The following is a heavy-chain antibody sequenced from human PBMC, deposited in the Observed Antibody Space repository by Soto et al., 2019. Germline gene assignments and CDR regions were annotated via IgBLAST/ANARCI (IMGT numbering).Heavy chain of an antibody. CDR3: ARGGYDYVWGSYRFPDY. CDR1: GGSISSYY. V-gene: IGHV4-59*01. CDR2: IYYSGST. Sequence: SETLSLTCTVSGGSISSYYWSWIRQPPGKGLEWIGYIYYSGSTNYNPSLKSRVTISVDTSKNQFSLKLSSVTAADTAVYYCARGGYDYVWGSYRFPDYWGQGTLVTVSS. J-gene: IGHJ4*02. D-gene: IGHD3-16*02.